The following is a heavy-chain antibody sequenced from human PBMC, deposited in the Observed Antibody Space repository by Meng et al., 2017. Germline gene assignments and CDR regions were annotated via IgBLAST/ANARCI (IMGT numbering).Heavy chain of an antibody. D-gene: IGHD1-26*01. CDR2: VYYRSKWYH. J-gene: IGHJ4*02. CDR1: GDSVSSNSAA. Sequence: QIQLQQSGPGLVKPSQTLSLICAISGDSVSSNSAAWNWIRQSPSRGLEWLGRVYYRSKWYHDYAESVKSRISIDPDTSKNQFSLQLRSVTPEDSAVYYCARGSYSFDSWGQRTLVTVSS. V-gene: IGHV6-1*01. CDR3: ARGSYSFDS.